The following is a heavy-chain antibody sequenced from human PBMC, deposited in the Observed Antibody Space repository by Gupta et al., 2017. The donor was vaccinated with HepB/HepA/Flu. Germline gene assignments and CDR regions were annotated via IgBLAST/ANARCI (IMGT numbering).Heavy chain of an antibody. D-gene: IGHD2-8*01. CDR2: ISGSSGEI. CDR1: GFTFSIYA. J-gene: IGHJ5*02. V-gene: IGHV3-23*01. Sequence: EVQLLQSGGNLVQPGGSLRLSCEASGFTFSIYAMPWVRQAPGKGLEWVSTISGSSGEIHYADSVKGRFTISRDNSKNTLYLQMNSLRAEDTALYYCAKHCFNVNCGARWFDPWGQGSLVTVSS. CDR3: AKHCFNVNCGARWFDP.